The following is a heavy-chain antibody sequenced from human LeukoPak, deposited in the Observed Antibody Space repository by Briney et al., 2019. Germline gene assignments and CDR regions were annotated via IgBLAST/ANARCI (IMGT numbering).Heavy chain of an antibody. CDR2: IYYSGST. D-gene: IGHD6-13*01. CDR3: AVAAAGSLFDY. CDR1: GGSISSTTYH. V-gene: IGHV4-39*01. J-gene: IGHJ4*02. Sequence: PSETLSLTCIVSGGSISSTTYHWGWIRQPPGKGLEWIGTIYYSGSTYYNPSLSSRVTISVDTSKNQFSLKLSSVTAADTAVYYCAVAAAGSLFDYWGQGTLVTVSS.